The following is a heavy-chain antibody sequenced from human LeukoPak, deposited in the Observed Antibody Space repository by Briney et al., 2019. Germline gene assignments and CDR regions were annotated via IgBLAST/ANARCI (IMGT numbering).Heavy chain of an antibody. D-gene: IGHD6-25*01. J-gene: IGHJ3*02. CDR2: INHSGST. CDR3: ARDVLNASPLRYHRLPGAFDI. Sequence: PSETLSLTCAVYGGSFSGYYWSWIRQPPGKGLEWIGEINHSGSTNYNPSLKSRVTTSVDTSKNQFSLKLSSVTAADTAVCYCARDVLNASPLRYHRLPGAFDIWGQGTMVTVSS. CDR1: GGSFSGYY. V-gene: IGHV4-34*01.